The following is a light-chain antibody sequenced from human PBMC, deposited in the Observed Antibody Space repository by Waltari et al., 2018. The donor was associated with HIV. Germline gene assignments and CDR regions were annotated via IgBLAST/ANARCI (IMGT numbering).Light chain of an antibody. V-gene: IGKV3-20*01. Sequence: EIVLTQSPGTLSLSPGERATLSCRASQSVSSSYLAWYQHQPGQGLRLLISGASSRATGIPDRFSGSGSGTDFTLTISRLETEDFAVYYCQQHGTSPLTFGGGTKVEIK. CDR1: QSVSSSY. CDR2: GAS. CDR3: QQHGTSPLT. J-gene: IGKJ4*01.